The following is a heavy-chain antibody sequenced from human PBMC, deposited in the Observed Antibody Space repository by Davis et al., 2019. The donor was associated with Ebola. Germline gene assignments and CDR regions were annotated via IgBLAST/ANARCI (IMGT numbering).Heavy chain of an antibody. J-gene: IGHJ4*02. D-gene: IGHD6-19*01. V-gene: IGHV3-64D*06. CDR1: GFTFSRNS. Sequence: PGGSLRLSCAASGFTFSRNSMHWVRQAPGKGLEYVSSVNTNGQTTYYADSVKGRFTISRDNSKNTLFLQMSSLRTEDTAVYFCVKGLGLAVPGADYWGQGTLVTASS. CDR2: VNTNGQTT. CDR3: VKGLGLAVPGADY.